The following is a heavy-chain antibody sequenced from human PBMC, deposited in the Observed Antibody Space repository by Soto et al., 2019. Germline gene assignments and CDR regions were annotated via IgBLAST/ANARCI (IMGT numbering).Heavy chain of an antibody. V-gene: IGHV1-69*01. CDR1: GGTFSSYS. J-gene: IGHJ4*02. Sequence: QVQLVQSGAEVKKPGSSVKVSCKASGGTFSSYSINWVRQAPGQGLEWMGEIIPIFGTANSAQKFQGRVTITAEESTSTAYLELSSLRSEDTAVYYCARAGGRHSGGSDYWGPGTLVTVSS. CDR3: ARAGGRHSGGSDY. CDR2: IIPIFGTA. D-gene: IGHD1-26*01.